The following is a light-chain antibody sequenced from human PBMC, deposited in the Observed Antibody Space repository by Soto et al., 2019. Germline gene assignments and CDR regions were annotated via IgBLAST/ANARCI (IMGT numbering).Light chain of an antibody. Sequence: DIQMTQSPSTLSASVGDRVTITCRASQDISSWLAWYQQKPGKAPNLLIYKASTLESGVPSRFSGSRSGTRFTLTXXSXXPDDFATYYCQQYNSDSQTFGQGTKVDIK. V-gene: IGKV1-5*03. CDR1: QDISSW. CDR3: QQYNSDSQT. J-gene: IGKJ1*01. CDR2: KAS.